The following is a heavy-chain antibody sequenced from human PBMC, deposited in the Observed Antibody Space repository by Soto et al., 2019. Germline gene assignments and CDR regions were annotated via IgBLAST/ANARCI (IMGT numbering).Heavy chain of an antibody. V-gene: IGHV6-1*01. CDR2: THYRSKWYN. CDR3: ARDSEVNPSPKVFDI. Sequence: PSQTLSLTCAISGDSVSSNSAAWNWIRQSPSRGLEWLGRTHYRSKWYNDYAVSVKSRITINPDTSKNQFSLQLNSVTPEDTAVYDCARDSEVNPSPKVFDIWGQGTMVTVSS. CDR1: GDSVSSNSAA. J-gene: IGHJ3*02.